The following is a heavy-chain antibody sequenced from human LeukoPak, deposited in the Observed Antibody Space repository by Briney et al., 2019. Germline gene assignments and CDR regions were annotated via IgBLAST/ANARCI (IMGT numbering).Heavy chain of an antibody. V-gene: IGHV3-23*01. D-gene: IGHD5-24*01. CDR2: ISGSGGTT. CDR3: AKVQEMDTILPPFHY. CDR1: GFTFNNAW. J-gene: IGHJ4*02. Sequence: GGSLRLSCAASGFTFNNAWMSWVRQAPGKGLEWVSAISGSGGTTFYADSVKGRFTISRDNSKNTLYLQVNSLRAADTAIYYCAKVQEMDTILPPFHYWGQGTLVTVSS.